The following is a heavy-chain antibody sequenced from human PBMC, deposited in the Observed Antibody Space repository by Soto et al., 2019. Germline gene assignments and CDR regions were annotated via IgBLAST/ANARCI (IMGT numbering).Heavy chain of an antibody. V-gene: IGHV4-4*02. Sequence: ASETLSLTCAVSGGSISSSNWWSWVRQPPGKGLEWIGEIYHSGSTNYNPSLKSRVTISVDKSKNQFSLKLSSVTAADTAVYYCARAHITMVRGVISVWFDPWGQGTLVTVSS. J-gene: IGHJ5*02. CDR3: ARAHITMVRGVISVWFDP. CDR1: GGSISSSNW. CDR2: IYHSGST. D-gene: IGHD3-10*01.